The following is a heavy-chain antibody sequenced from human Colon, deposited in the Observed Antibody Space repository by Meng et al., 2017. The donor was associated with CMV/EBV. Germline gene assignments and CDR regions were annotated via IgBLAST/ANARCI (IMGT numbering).Heavy chain of an antibody. J-gene: IGHJ4*02. V-gene: IGHV3-30*03. CDR1: GFIFNDYA. D-gene: IGHD1/OR15-1a*01. CDR2: IAYNGDNR. CDR3: AREKIGTYYFES. Sequence: SWPCSGFIFNDYAMHGIRQAPGKGLEWVAVIAYNGDNRYYADSVKGRFTVSSDNSENTMYLQMNSLRPEDTALYYCAREKIGTYYFESWGQGTLVTVSS.